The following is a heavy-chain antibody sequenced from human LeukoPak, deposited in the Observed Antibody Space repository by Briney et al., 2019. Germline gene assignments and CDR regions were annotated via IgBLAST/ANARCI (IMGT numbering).Heavy chain of an antibody. Sequence: GGSLRLSCAASGLTFSSYSMNWVRQAPGKGLEWVSSISSSSSYIYYADSVKGRFTISRDNAKNSLYLQMNSLRAEDTAVYYCARGLVPVVAATRGLYYFDYWGQGTLVTVSS. J-gene: IGHJ4*02. CDR3: ARGLVPVVAATRGLYYFDY. CDR2: ISSSSSYI. V-gene: IGHV3-21*01. CDR1: GLTFSSYS. D-gene: IGHD2-15*01.